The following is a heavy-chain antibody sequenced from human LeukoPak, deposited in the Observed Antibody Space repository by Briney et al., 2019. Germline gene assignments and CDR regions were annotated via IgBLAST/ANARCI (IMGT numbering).Heavy chain of an antibody. CDR3: ARGTSAAGNPYYYYYYGMDV. CDR2: INPNSGGT. V-gene: IGHV1-2*02. Sequence: GASVKVSCKASGYTLTGYYMHWVRQAPGQGLEWMGWINPNSGGTNYAQKFQGRVTMTRDTSISTAYMELSRLRSDDTAVYYCARGTSAAGNPYYYYYYGMDVWGQGTTVTVSS. D-gene: IGHD6-13*01. J-gene: IGHJ6*02. CDR1: GYTLTGYY.